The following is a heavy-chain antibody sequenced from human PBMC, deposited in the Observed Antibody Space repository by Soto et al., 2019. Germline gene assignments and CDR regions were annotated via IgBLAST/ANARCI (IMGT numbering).Heavy chain of an antibody. V-gene: IGHV3-33*01. CDR2: IWYDGSNK. J-gene: IGHJ3*02. CDR3: ARDQTTVTPNDAFDI. D-gene: IGHD4-17*01. Sequence: QVQLVESGGGVVQPGRSLRLSCAASGFTFSSYGMHWVRQAPGKGLEWVAVIWYDGSNKYYADSVKGRFTISRDNSKNTLYLQMNSLRAEDTAVYYCARDQTTVTPNDAFDIWGQGTMVTVSS. CDR1: GFTFSSYG.